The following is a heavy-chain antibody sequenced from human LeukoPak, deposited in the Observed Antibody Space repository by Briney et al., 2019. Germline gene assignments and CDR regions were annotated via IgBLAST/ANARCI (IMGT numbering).Heavy chain of an antibody. CDR3: VRGKRRFDR. CDR1: GFILRDHY. V-gene: IGHV3-11*01. J-gene: IGHJ5*02. Sequence: PGGTLRLSCVASGFILRDHYMSWIRQAPGKGLEWVSYISNNAYSTYYSQSVKGRFTISRHNGANCLYLQMTNVTVDHVAIYYCVRGKRRFDRWGQGTLVTVSS. CDR2: ISNNAYST.